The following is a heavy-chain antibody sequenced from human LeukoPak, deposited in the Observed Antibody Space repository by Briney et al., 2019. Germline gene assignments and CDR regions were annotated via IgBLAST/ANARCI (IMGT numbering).Heavy chain of an antibody. D-gene: IGHD1-26*01. Sequence: SETLSLTCAVSGGSISSGGYSWSWIRQPPGKGLEWIGYIYHSGSTYYNPSLKSRVTISVDRSKNQFSLKLSSVTAADTAVYYCARALNGSYDWFDPWGQGTLVTVSS. CDR3: ARALNGSYDWFDP. CDR2: IYHSGST. CDR1: GGSISSGGYS. J-gene: IGHJ5*02. V-gene: IGHV4-30-2*01.